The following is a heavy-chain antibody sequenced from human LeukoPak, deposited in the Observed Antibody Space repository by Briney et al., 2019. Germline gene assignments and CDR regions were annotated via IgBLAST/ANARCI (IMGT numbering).Heavy chain of an antibody. Sequence: SETLSLTCTVSGGSISSYYWSWIRQPAGKGLEWIGRIYTSGSTNYNPSLKSRVTMTVDTSKNQFSLKLSSVTAADTAVYYCARDGEQQLVPPYYYYGMDVWGQGTTVTVSS. J-gene: IGHJ6*02. CDR3: ARDGEQQLVPPYYYYGMDV. CDR1: GGSISSYY. V-gene: IGHV4-4*07. CDR2: IYTSGST. D-gene: IGHD6-13*01.